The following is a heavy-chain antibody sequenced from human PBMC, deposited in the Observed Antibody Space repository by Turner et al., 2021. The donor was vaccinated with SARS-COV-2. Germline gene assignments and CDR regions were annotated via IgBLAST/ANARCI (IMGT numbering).Heavy chain of an antibody. CDR2: ISAYNGNT. Sequence: QVQLAQSGPEVKKPGASVKVSCKASGHTFTSYGITWVRQAPGQGLEWMGWISAYNGNTNYAQKLQGRVTMTTDTSTSTAYMELRSLRSDDTAVYYCARAYGSGSYGHYYGMDVWGQGTTVTVSS. CDR1: GHTFTSYG. J-gene: IGHJ6*02. V-gene: IGHV1-18*01. CDR3: ARAYGSGSYGHYYGMDV. D-gene: IGHD3-10*01.